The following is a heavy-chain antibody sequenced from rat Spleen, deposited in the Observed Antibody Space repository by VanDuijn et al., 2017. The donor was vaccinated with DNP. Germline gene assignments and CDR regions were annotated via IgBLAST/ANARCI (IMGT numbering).Heavy chain of an antibody. CDR2: ISYEGSSI. V-gene: IGHV5-22*01. Sequence: EVRLVESGGGLVQPGGSLKLSCAASGFAFSNYGMAWVRQAPKKGLEWVASISYEGSSIHYGNSVKGRFTISRDNAKSTLYLQMDSLRSEDTATYYCTRYYDSFDYWGQGVMVTVSS. D-gene: IGHD1-1*01. CDR1: GFAFSNYG. CDR3: TRYYDSFDY. J-gene: IGHJ2*01.